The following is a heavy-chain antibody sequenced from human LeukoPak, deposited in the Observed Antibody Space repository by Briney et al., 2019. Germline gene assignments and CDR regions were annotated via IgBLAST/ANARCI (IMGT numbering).Heavy chain of an antibody. Sequence: ASVKVSCKASGYSFTNYYVRWVRQATGQGLEWMGWMNPNSGNTGYARKFQGRVTMTRNTSISTAYMELSSLRSEDTAVYYCARNSNRGIAVAGTVNYWGQGTLVTVSS. CDR3: ARNSNRGIAVAGTVNY. V-gene: IGHV1-8*02. CDR1: GYSFTNYY. D-gene: IGHD6-19*01. J-gene: IGHJ4*02. CDR2: MNPNSGNT.